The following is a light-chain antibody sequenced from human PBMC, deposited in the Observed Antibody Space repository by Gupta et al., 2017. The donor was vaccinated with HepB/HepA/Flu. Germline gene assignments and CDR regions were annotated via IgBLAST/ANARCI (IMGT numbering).Light chain of an antibody. CDR1: QGISNY. CDR2: ATS. V-gene: IGKV1-27*01. CDR3: QKYNSAPLT. Sequence: DIQMTQSPSSLSASVGDRVTITCRASQGISNYLVWYQEKPGKVPKVLIYATSTLQSGVPSRFSGSGSGTDFTLTIACLQPEDVATYYCQKYNSAPLTFGGGTKVEIK. J-gene: IGKJ4*01.